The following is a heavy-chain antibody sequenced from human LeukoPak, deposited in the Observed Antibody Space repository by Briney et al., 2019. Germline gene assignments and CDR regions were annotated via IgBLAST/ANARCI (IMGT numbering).Heavy chain of an antibody. CDR3: AKADYGDYFHD. D-gene: IGHD4-17*01. Sequence: GGSLRLSCAASGFTFGTYAMSWVRQAPGKGLEWVSSISWNSGSIGYADSVKGRFTIFRDNAKNSLYLQMNSLRAEDTALYYCAKADYGDYFHDWGQGTLVTVSS. J-gene: IGHJ4*02. CDR1: GFTFGTYA. CDR2: ISWNSGSI. V-gene: IGHV3-9*01.